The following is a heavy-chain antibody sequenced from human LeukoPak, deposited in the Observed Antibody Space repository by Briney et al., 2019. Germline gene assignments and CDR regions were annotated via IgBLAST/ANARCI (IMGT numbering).Heavy chain of an antibody. CDR1: GGSISSYC. CDR3: ARTENYIPEDCFDP. D-gene: IGHD5-24*01. CDR2: ICYSGST. Sequence: SEPLSLTCTVSGGSISSYCWGWARQPPGKGLEWIGSICYSGSTFYNPSLKRRVTLSVDTSKNQFSLKLSSVTAADTALYYCARTENYIPEDCFDPWGQGTLVTVSS. J-gene: IGHJ5*02. V-gene: IGHV4-39*01.